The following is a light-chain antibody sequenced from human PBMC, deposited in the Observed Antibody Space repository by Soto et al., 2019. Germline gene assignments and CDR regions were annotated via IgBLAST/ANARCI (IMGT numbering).Light chain of an antibody. CDR2: GAF. CDR1: QSVSSN. J-gene: IGKJ1*01. CDR3: QQYNNWPPWT. Sequence: DRVMTQSPDTLSASPGERATLSCRASQSVSSNLAWYQQKPGQAPRLLIYGAFTRATGIPARFSGSGSGTEFTLSISSLQSEDFAVYYCQQYNNWPPWTFGQGTKVDIK. V-gene: IGKV3-15*01.